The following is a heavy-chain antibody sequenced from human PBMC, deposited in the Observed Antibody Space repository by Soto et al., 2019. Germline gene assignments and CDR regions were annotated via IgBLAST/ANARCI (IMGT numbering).Heavy chain of an antibody. CDR3: ARDLHDYGDVDY. J-gene: IGHJ4*02. Sequence: GGSLRLSCAASGFTFSSYSMNWVRQAPGKGLEWVSSISSSSSYIYYADSVKGRFTISRDNAKNSLYLQMNSLRAEDTAVYYCARDLHDYGDVDYWGQGTLVTVSS. V-gene: IGHV3-21*01. CDR1: GFTFSSYS. D-gene: IGHD4-17*01. CDR2: ISSSSSYI.